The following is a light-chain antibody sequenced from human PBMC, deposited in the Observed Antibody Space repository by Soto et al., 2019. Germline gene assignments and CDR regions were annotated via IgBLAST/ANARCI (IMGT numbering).Light chain of an antibody. CDR1: QSLVYSDGYAY. V-gene: IGKV2-30*01. CDR2: TVS. Sequence: DVVMTQSPLSLPVTLGQPASISCRSSQSLVYSDGYAYLNWFHQRPGQSPRRLIYTVSKRDSGVXDXXSGSGSGTDFTLRISRVEAEDVGVYYCMHGTHWPPTFGQGTKVEIK. CDR3: MHGTHWPPT. J-gene: IGKJ1*01.